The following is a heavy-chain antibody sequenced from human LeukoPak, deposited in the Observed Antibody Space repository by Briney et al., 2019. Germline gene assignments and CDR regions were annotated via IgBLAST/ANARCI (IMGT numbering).Heavy chain of an antibody. Sequence: SGGSLRLSCAASGFTLSSYGMSWVRQAPGKGLEWVSAISGSGGSTYYADSVKGRFTISRDNSKNTLYLQMNSLRAEDTAVYYCAKDRGYSSSWYSSDYWGQGTLVTVSS. CDR2: ISGSGGST. CDR1: GFTLSSYG. V-gene: IGHV3-23*01. J-gene: IGHJ4*02. CDR3: AKDRGYSSSWYSSDY. D-gene: IGHD6-13*01.